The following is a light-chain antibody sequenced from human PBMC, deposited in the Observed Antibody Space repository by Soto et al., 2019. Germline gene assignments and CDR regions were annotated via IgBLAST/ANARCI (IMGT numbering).Light chain of an antibody. CDR3: MHYYSSPRV. Sequence: DIVMSQSPDSLAVSLGERATVNCKSSQNLLYSSNNKNYLSWYQQKPGQPPKLLIHWASTREAGVPDRFSGSGSGKDVTITFRSLLAVDVAVKYCMHYYSSPRVFGQATNIEVK. CDR2: WAS. CDR1: QNLLYSSNNKNY. V-gene: IGKV4-1*01. J-gene: IGKJ1*01.